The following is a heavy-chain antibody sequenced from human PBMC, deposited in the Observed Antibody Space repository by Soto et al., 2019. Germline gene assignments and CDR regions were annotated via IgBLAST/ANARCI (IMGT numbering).Heavy chain of an antibody. CDR1: GYTFTGYY. J-gene: IGHJ4*02. Sequence: ASVKVSCKASGYTFTGYYMHWVRQAPGQGLEWMGWINPNSGGTNYAQKFQGWVTMTRDTSISTAYMELSRLRSDDTAVYYCARAITMVRGVISPIGYWGQGTLVTVSS. CDR3: ARAITMVRGVISPIGY. D-gene: IGHD3-10*01. V-gene: IGHV1-2*04. CDR2: INPNSGGT.